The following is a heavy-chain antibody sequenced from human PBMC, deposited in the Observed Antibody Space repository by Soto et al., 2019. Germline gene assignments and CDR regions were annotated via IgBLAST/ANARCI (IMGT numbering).Heavy chain of an antibody. CDR2: IFSSDEK. Sequence: SGPTLVNPTETLTLTCTVSGFSLSNARMGVSWIRQPPGKALEWLAHIFSSDEKSYSTSLKSRLTISKDTSKSQVVLTMTNMDPVDTATYYCARTLSQYYGMDVWGQGTTVTVSS. V-gene: IGHV2-26*01. CDR3: ARTLSQYYGMDV. J-gene: IGHJ6*02. CDR1: GFSLSNARMG.